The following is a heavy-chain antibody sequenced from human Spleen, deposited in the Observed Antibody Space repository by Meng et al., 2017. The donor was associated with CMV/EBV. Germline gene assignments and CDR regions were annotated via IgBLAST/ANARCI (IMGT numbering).Heavy chain of an antibody. D-gene: IGHD3-10*01. Sequence: QVQLVQSGAEVMKPGASVKVSCKASGFTFATYYIHWVRQAPGQGLEWLGRIDPRSGGTKYAQRFQDSVTMTRDTSISTAYMEVSRLRSDDTAVYYCAREGGVTNAFDFWGQGTMVTVSS. CDR1: GFTFATYY. J-gene: IGHJ3*01. CDR3: AREGGVTNAFDF. CDR2: IDPRSGGT. V-gene: IGHV1-2*06.